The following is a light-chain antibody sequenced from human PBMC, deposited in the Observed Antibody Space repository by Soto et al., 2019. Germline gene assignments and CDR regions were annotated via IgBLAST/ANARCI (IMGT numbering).Light chain of an antibody. CDR2: KAS. Sequence: DIQMTQSPSTLSASVGDRVTITCRASRSISSWLAWYQQKPGKAPNLMIYKASNLESGVPSRFSGSGSGTEFTLTISGLQPDDFATYYCQQYNSWPRTFGQGTKVEIK. CDR1: RSISSW. J-gene: IGKJ1*01. V-gene: IGKV1-5*03. CDR3: QQYNSWPRT.